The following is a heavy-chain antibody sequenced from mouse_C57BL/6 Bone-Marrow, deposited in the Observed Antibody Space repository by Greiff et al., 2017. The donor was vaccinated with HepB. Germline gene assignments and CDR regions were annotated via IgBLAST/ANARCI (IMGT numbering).Heavy chain of an antibody. Sequence: QVQLQQSGAELAKPGASVKLSCKASGYTFTSYWMHWVKQRPGQGLEWIGYINPSSGYTKYNQKFKEKATLTADKSSSTAYMQLSSLTYEYSAVYYCARNPPYYRLRGWYFDVWGTGTTVTVSS. CDR1: GYTFTSYW. CDR2: INPSSGYT. V-gene: IGHV1-7*01. CDR3: ARNPPYYRLRGWYFDV. D-gene: IGHD2-12*01. J-gene: IGHJ1*03.